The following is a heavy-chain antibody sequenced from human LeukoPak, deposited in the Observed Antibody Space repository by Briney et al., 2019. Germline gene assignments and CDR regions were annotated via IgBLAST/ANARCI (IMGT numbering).Heavy chain of an antibody. V-gene: IGHV1-69*05. J-gene: IGHJ4*02. CDR1: GGTFSSYA. D-gene: IGHD3-16*02. Sequence: SVKVSCKASGGTFSSYAISWVRQAPGQELESMGRIIPIFSTANYAQKFQGRVTITTDESTSTAYMELSSLRSEDTAVYYCAREPPYYDYVWGSYRYTRMYYFDYWGQGTLVTVSS. CDR3: AREPPYYDYVWGSYRYTRMYYFDY. CDR2: IIPIFSTA.